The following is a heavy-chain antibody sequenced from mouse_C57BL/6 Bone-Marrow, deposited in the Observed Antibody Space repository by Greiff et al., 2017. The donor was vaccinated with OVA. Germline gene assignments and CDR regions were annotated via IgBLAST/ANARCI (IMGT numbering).Heavy chain of an antibody. V-gene: IGHV3-8*01. Sequence: EVKVVESGPGLAKPSQTLSLTCSVTGYSITSDYWNWIRKFPGNKLEYMGYISYSGSTYYNPSLKSRISITRDTSKNQYYLQLNSVTTEDTATYYCARSGTTVVAHWYFDVWGTGTTVTVSS. J-gene: IGHJ1*03. D-gene: IGHD1-1*01. CDR3: ARSGTTVVAHWYFDV. CDR1: GYSITSDY. CDR2: ISYSGST.